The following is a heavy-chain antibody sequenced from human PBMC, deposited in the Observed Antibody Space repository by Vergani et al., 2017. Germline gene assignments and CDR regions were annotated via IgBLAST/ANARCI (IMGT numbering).Heavy chain of an antibody. Sequence: EVHLVESGGGLVQPGRSLRLSCSGSGFPLGDYAMTWVRQAPGKGLEWVAFIWSKPYGGTTEYAASVKGRFTISRDDSKSIAYLQMSSLRTEDTAVYFCANSVIAGNVGVAYFGMDVWGRRTTVTVSS. V-gene: IGHV3-49*04. D-gene: IGHD2/OR15-2a*01. J-gene: IGHJ6*02. CDR2: IWSKPYGGTT. CDR3: ANSVIAGNVGVAYFGMDV. CDR1: GFPLGDYA.